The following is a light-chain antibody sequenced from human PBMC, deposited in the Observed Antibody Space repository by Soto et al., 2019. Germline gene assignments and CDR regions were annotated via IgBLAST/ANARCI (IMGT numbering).Light chain of an antibody. V-gene: IGKV1-5*01. CDR3: QQYNNYPYT. CDR1: QTITKW. Sequence: DIQMTQSPSTLSASVGDRVTITCRVRQTITKWLAWYQQQPGKAPNLLLYDASSLQSGVSSRFSVSGFGTEFTLTISSLQPDDFATYHCQQYNNYPYTFGQGTKVEI. CDR2: DAS. J-gene: IGKJ2*01.